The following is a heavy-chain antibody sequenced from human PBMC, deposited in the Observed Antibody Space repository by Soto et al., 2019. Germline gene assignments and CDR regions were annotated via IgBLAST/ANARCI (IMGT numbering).Heavy chain of an antibody. D-gene: IGHD3-22*01. V-gene: IGHV4-30-2*01. CDR2: IYHSGGT. Sequence: SETLSLTCAVSGGSISSGGYSWSWIRQPPGKGLEWIGYIYHSGGTYYNPSLKSRVTISVDTSKNQFSLKLSSVTAADTAVYYCARIYYDSVFDYWGQGTLVTVSS. CDR3: ARIYYDSVFDY. J-gene: IGHJ4*02. CDR1: GGSISSGGYS.